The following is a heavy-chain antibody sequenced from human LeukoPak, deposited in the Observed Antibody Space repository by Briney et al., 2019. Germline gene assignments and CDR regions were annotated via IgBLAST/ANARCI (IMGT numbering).Heavy chain of an antibody. V-gene: IGHV4-59*08. J-gene: IGHJ4*02. CDR2: IHNSGRT. CDR3: ARHGTISSASYFDY. Sequence: PSETLSLTCSVSGGSVRSYYWSWIRQSPGKGLEWIGYIHNSGRTNYNPSLKSRVTGFVDTSKNQVSLRLSSVTAADTAVYYCARHGTISSASYFDYWGQGALVTVSS. CDR1: GGSVRSYY. D-gene: IGHD1-14*01.